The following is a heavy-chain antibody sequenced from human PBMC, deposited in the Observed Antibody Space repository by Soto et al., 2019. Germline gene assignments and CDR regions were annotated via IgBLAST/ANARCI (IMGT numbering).Heavy chain of an antibody. CDR1: SGSISSEQR. D-gene: IGHD6-19*01. CDR3: ARSFGWYAIDH. Sequence: QMQLQESGPGLVKPSETLSLICTVSSGSISSEQRWSWVRQPPGKGLEWIGEIHHSGSTNENPSLRRRVTMSVNKSKNQFSLKLNSVTAADTAVYFCARSFGWYAIDHWGQGTLVIVSS. V-gene: IGHV4-4*02. CDR2: IHHSGST. J-gene: IGHJ4*02.